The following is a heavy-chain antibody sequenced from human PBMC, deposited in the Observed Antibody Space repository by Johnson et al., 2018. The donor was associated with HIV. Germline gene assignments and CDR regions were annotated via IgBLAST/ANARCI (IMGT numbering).Heavy chain of an antibody. J-gene: IGHJ3*01. Sequence: QVQLVESGGGVVQPGRSLRLSCAASGFTCSSYAMHWVRQAPGKGLEWVAVLSYDGSNKYYADSVKGRFTISRDNSKNTLYLQMNSLRVEDTAVYYCARDPITPYERGPDAFDLWGQGTMVTVSS. CDR1: GFTCSSYA. D-gene: IGHD2-21*01. CDR2: LSYDGSNK. CDR3: ARDPITPYERGPDAFDL. V-gene: IGHV3-30*04.